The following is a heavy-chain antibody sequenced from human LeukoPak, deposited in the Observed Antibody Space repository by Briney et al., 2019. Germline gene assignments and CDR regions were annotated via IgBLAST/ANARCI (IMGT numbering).Heavy chain of an antibody. Sequence: KSSQTLSLTCTVSNGSISSYTYFWSWIPQPAGKGLEWIGRMSSSGISTYSPSLKSRVTISIDTSRNQFSMNLNSVTAADTAVYYCAKGAGPPWFDPWGQGTLVTVSS. CDR3: AKGAGPPWFDP. D-gene: IGHD6-19*01. J-gene: IGHJ5*02. CDR1: NGSISSYTYF. V-gene: IGHV4-61*02. CDR2: MSSSGIS.